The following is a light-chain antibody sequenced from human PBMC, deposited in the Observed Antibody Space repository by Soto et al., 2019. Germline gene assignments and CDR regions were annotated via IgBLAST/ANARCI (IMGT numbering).Light chain of an antibody. CDR2: EVS. Sequence: QSALTQPASVSGSPGQSITISCTGTSSDVGGYNYVSWYQQHPGKAPKPMIYEVSNRPSGVSNRFSGSKSGNTDSLTISGLQAEVEADYYCSSYTSSSKVFGTGTKLTVL. J-gene: IGLJ1*01. CDR3: SSYTSSSKV. CDR1: SSDVGGYNY. V-gene: IGLV2-14*01.